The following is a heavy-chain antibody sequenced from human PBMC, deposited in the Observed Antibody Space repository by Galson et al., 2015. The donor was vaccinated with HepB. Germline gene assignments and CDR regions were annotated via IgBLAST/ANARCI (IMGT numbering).Heavy chain of an antibody. V-gene: IGHV2-5*02. Sequence: PALVKPTQTLTLTCTVSGFSLSTSGVGVGWIRQPPGKALEWLALIYWDDDKRYSPSLKSRLTITKDTSKDQVVLRMTNMDPVDTATYYCARWGAPPVVWECDCFDYWGQGNLVTVSS. CDR2: IYWDDDK. D-gene: IGHD1-26*01. CDR3: ARWGAPPVVWECDCFDY. J-gene: IGHJ4*02. CDR1: GFSLSTSGVG.